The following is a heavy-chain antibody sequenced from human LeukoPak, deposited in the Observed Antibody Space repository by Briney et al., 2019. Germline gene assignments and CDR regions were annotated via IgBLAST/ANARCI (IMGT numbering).Heavy chain of an antibody. CDR1: GGSISSYY. J-gene: IGHJ4*02. V-gene: IGHV4-59*01. D-gene: IGHD6-13*01. CDR3: ARGLVTRGIAAAGSAIDY. CDR2: IYYSGST. Sequence: SETLSLTCTVSGGSISSYYWSWIRQPAGKGLEWIGYIYYSGSTNYNPSLKSRVTISVDTSKNQFSLKLSSVTAADTAVYYCARGLVTRGIAAAGSAIDYWGQGTLVTVSS.